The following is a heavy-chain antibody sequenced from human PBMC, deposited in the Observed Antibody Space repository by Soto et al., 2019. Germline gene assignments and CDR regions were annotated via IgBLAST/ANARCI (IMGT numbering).Heavy chain of an antibody. CDR3: AKADSGGSCYDY. J-gene: IGHJ4*02. Sequence: PGGSLRLSCAASGFTFDDYAMHWVRQAPGKGLEWVSGISWNSGSIGYADSVKGRFTISRDNAKNSLYLQMNSLRAEDTALYYCAKADSGGSCYDYWGQGTLVTVSS. V-gene: IGHV3-9*01. D-gene: IGHD2-15*01. CDR1: GFTFDDYA. CDR2: ISWNSGSI.